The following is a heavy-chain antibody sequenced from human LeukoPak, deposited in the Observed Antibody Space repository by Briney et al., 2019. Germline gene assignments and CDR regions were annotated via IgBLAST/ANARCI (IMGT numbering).Heavy chain of an antibody. CDR1: GGTFTSYA. Sequence: SVKVSCKASGGTFTSYAINWVRQAPGQGLEWMGGIIPIFGTANYAQKFQGRVTITTDESTSTAYMELSSLRSEDTAVYYCARAQPKGYSSSWYDYWGQGTLVTVSS. V-gene: IGHV1-69*05. D-gene: IGHD6-13*01. CDR3: ARAQPKGYSSSWYDY. J-gene: IGHJ4*02. CDR2: IIPIFGTA.